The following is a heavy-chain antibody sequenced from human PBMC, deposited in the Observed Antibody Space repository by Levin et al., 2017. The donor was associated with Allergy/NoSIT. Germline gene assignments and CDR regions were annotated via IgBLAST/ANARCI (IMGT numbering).Heavy chain of an antibody. D-gene: IGHD2-2*01. J-gene: IGHJ6*02. V-gene: IGHV3-48*01. Sequence: GESLKISCAASAFTFSDYSMNWVRQAPGKGLEWVSFISASSGTIFYSDSVKGRFTISRDNAQNTVYLQMNSLSAEDTALYYCARDNTNFYGMDVWGQGTTVTVSS. CDR3: ARDNTNFYGMDV. CDR1: AFTFSDYS. CDR2: ISASSGTI.